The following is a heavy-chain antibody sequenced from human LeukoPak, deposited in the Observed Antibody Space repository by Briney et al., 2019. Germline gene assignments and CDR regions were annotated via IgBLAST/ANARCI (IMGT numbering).Heavy chain of an antibody. D-gene: IGHD4-17*01. J-gene: IGHJ4*02. Sequence: GGSLRLSCAASGFTVISNYMTWVRQAPGKGLEWVSVIYSGGSTYYADSVKGRFTISRDNSKNTLYLQMNSLRAEDTAVYYCARSDYGDNYFDYWGQGTLVTVSS. CDR3: ARSDYGDNYFDY. CDR1: GFTVISNY. V-gene: IGHV3-66*01. CDR2: IYSGGST.